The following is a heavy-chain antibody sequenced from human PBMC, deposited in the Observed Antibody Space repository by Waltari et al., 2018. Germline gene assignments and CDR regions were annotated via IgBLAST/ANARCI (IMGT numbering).Heavy chain of an antibody. V-gene: IGHV3-30-3*01. CDR1: GFTFSSYA. CDR2: ISYDGSNK. CDR3: ATSILWWWY. J-gene: IGHJ1*01. D-gene: IGHD2-21*01. Sequence: QVQLVESGGGVVQPGRSLRLSCAASGFTFSSYAMHWVRQAPGKGLEWVAVISYDGSNKYYADSVKGRFTISRDNSKNTLYLQMNSLRAEDTAVYYCATSILWWWYWGQGTPVTVSS.